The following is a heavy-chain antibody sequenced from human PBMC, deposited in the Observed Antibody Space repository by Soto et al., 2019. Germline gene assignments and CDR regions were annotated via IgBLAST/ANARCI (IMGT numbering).Heavy chain of an antibody. Sequence: PGGSLTLSCAASGFAFSSYEMNWVRQAPGKGLEWVSYIDATSNIIHYADSVEGRFTISRDNSKNSVFLQMNSLGAEDTAVYYCARDRWHRDWHPGAFDIWGRGTMVTVSS. V-gene: IGHV3-48*03. CDR1: GFAFSSYE. CDR3: ARDRWHRDWHPGAFDI. D-gene: IGHD3-9*01. CDR2: IDATSNII. J-gene: IGHJ3*02.